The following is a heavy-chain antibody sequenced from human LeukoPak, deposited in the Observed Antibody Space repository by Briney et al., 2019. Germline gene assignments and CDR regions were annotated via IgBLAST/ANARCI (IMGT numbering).Heavy chain of an antibody. J-gene: IGHJ4*02. CDR2: ISSSSSYI. CDR3: ARDQGYCSGGSCYPGY. CDR1: GFTFCSYS. V-gene: IGHV3-21*01. D-gene: IGHD2-15*01. Sequence: GGSLRLSCAASGFTFCSYSMNWVRQAPGKGLEWVSSISSSSSYIYYADSVKGRFTISRDNAKNSLYLQMNSLRAEDTAVYYCARDQGYCSGGSCYPGYWGQGTLVTVSS.